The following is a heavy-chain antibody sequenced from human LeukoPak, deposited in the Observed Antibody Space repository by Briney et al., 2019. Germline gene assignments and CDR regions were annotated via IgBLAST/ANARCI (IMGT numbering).Heavy chain of an antibody. CDR2: IYHSGST. CDR1: GGSISSGGYS. J-gene: IGHJ4*02. D-gene: IGHD2-15*01. Sequence: SQTLSLTCAVSGGSISSGGYSWSWIRQPPGKGLEWIGYIYHSGSTYYNPSLKSRVTISVDRSKNQFSLKLSSVTAADTAVYYCARGRSGGSYYFDYWSQGTLVTVSS. V-gene: IGHV4-30-2*01. CDR3: ARGRSGGSYYFDY.